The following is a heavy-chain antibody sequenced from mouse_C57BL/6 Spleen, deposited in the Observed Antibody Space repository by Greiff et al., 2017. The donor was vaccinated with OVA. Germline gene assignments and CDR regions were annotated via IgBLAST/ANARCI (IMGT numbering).Heavy chain of an antibody. CDR3: ARAGFYAMDY. D-gene: IGHD4-1*01. V-gene: IGHV1-9*01. J-gene: IGHJ4*01. CDR1: GYTFTGYW. Sequence: VQLQQSGAELMKPGASVKLSCKATGYTFTGYWIEWVKQRPGHGLEWIGEILPGSGSTNDNEKFKGKATFTADTSSNTASMQLSSLTTEDSAIYYCARAGFYAMDYWGQGTSVTVSS. CDR2: ILPGSGST.